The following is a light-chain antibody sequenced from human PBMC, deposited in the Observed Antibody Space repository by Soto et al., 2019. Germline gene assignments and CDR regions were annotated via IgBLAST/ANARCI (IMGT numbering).Light chain of an antibody. J-gene: IGKJ5*01. CDR2: GAS. CDR3: QQRHMWPIT. CDR1: QSVSNNY. Sequence: IVLTHSPGTLSLSPGEIATLSFRASQSVSNNYLAWYQQKPGQAPRLLIYGASSRATGIPARFSGSGSGTDFTLTISSLEPEDSAVYYCQQRHMWPITFGQGTRLEIK. V-gene: IGKV3D-20*02.